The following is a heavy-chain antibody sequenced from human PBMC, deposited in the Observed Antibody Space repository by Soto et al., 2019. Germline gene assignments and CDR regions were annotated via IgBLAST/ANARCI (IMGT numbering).Heavy chain of an antibody. D-gene: IGHD5-12*01. CDR2: LSRGGGST. CDR1: GFTYSSHG. V-gene: IGHV3-23*01. J-gene: IGHJ3*02. CDR3: ARDGQYRTDGFDI. Sequence: EAQWLESGGELIQPGGSLGLSCAASGFTYSSHGMSWFRQAPGKGLEWIAGLSRGGGSTYYADSVKGRFTISRDNSKNTLDLIMNSLRVEDTALYYCARDGQYRTDGFDIWGQGTMVTVSS.